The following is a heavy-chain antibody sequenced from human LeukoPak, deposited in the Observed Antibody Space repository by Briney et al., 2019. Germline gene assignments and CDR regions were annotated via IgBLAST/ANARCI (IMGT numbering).Heavy chain of an antibody. Sequence: GGSLRLSCAASGFTFSSSAMSWVRQAPGKGLEWVSAISSNGGSTYFADSVKGRFAISRDNSKNTVYLQMNSLRAEDTAVYYCAKEQQWLVRSFDYWGQGTLVTVSS. V-gene: IGHV3-23*01. J-gene: IGHJ4*02. CDR1: GFTFSSSA. D-gene: IGHD6-19*01. CDR2: ISSNGGST. CDR3: AKEQQWLVRSFDY.